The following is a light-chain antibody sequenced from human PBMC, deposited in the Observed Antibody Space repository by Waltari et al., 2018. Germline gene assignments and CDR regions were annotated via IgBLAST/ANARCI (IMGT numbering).Light chain of an antibody. J-gene: IGLJ2*01. CDR2: KDT. V-gene: IGLV3-27*01. CDR1: VLAKKY. CDR3: YSAADSNLRV. Sequence: SYELTQPSSVSVSPGQTARITCPGDVLAKKYARWFQQKPGQAPVRVIYKDTERPSGIPERISGSSSGTTVTLTISGAQVEDEADYYCYSAADSNLRVFGGGTRLTVL.